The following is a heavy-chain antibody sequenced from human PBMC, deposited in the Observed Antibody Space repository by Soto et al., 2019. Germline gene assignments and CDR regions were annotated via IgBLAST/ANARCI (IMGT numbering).Heavy chain of an antibody. CDR1: GFTFSSYG. Sequence: GGSLRLSCAASGFTFSSYGMHWVRQAPGKGLEWVAVISYDESNKYYADSVKGRFTISRDNSKNTLYLQMNSLRAEDTAVYYCAKDWQQLVLDYWGQGTLVTVSS. D-gene: IGHD6-13*01. CDR2: ISYDESNK. CDR3: AKDWQQLVLDY. J-gene: IGHJ4*02. V-gene: IGHV3-30*18.